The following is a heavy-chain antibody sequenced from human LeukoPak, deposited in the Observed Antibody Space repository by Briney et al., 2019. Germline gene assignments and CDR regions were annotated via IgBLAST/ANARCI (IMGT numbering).Heavy chain of an antibody. CDR1: GYTFTGYY. V-gene: IGHV1-2*02. D-gene: IGHD5-12*01. Sequence: ASVTVSCKASGYTFTGYYMHWVRQAPGQGLEWMGWINPNSGGTDYAQKFQGRVTMARDTSNSTAYMELSSLTSDDTAAYYCSRGRADGYSGYDFCDYWGQGTLVTVSS. CDR2: INPNSGGT. J-gene: IGHJ4*02. CDR3: SRGRADGYSGYDFCDY.